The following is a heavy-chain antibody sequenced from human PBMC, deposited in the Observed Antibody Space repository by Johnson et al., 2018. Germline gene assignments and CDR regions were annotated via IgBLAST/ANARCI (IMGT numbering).Heavy chain of an antibody. CDR3: ARAAGPYYYFYYMDV. J-gene: IGHJ6*03. V-gene: IGHV3-30*03. Sequence: QVQLVQSGGGVVQPGRSLRLSCAASGFTFSDYVMHWVRQGPGKGLEWLAVISYDGKKKDYADSVKDRFIISRDNSKKTLFLQMSSLRPEDTAVYYCARAAGPYYYFYYMDVWGKGTTVTVSS. CDR2: ISYDGKKK. CDR1: GFTFSDYV.